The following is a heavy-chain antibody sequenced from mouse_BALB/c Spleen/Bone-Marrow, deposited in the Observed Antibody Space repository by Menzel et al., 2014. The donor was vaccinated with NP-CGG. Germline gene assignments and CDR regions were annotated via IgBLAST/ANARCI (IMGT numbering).Heavy chain of an antibody. CDR2: IDPANGNT. CDR3: ASYYYGRCFDV. CDR1: GFNIKDTY. Sequence: VQLQQSGAELVKPGASVKLSCTASGFNIKDTYMHWVKQRPEQGLEWIGRIDPANGNTKYDPKFQGKATITADTSSNTAYLQLSSLTSEDTAVYYCASYYYGRCFDVWGAGTTVTVSS. V-gene: IGHV14-3*02. D-gene: IGHD1-1*01. J-gene: IGHJ1*01.